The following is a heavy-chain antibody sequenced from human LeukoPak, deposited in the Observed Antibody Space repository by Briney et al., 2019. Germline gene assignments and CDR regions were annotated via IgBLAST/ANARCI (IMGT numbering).Heavy chain of an antibody. D-gene: IGHD3-22*01. V-gene: IGHV4-39*07. Sequence: SETLSLTCAVSGGSISSSSYYWGWIRQPPGKGLEWIGSIYYSGSTYYNPSLKSRVTISVDTSKNQFSLKLSSVTAADTAVYYCARVNTYYDSSGYVFDYWGQGTLVTVSS. J-gene: IGHJ4*02. CDR1: GGSISSSSYY. CDR2: IYYSGST. CDR3: ARVNTYYDSSGYVFDY.